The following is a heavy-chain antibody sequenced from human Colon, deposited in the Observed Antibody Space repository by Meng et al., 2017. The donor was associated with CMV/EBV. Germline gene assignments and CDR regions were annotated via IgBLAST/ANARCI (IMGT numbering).Heavy chain of an antibody. J-gene: IGHJ4*02. CDR1: GFTLRSHA. CDR2: ISADGTNN. CDR3: AKVSGYTSGWPLDY. D-gene: IGHD6-19*01. Sequence: GFTLRSHATRCVPQAPGKGLEWVAVISADGTNNNYADSVKGRFAISRDNSKNTLYLQMSSLRLEDTAVYYCAKVSGYTSGWPLDYWGQGTLVTVSS. V-gene: IGHV3-30*18.